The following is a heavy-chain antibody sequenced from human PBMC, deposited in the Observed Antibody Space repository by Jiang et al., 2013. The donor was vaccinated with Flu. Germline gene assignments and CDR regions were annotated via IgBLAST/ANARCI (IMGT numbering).Heavy chain of an antibody. D-gene: IGHD3/OR15-3a*01. V-gene: IGHV4-38-2*02. CDR1: GFSISTGYY. CDR2: IFHSGTT. Sequence: GSGLVKPSETLSLTRTVSGFSISTGYYWGWLRQPPGKGLEWIGTIFHSGTTYYNPSLKSRVTISVDTSKNHFSLKLTSVTAADTAIYYCAREPTWTGDYWGQGTLVTVSS. CDR3: AREPTWTGDY. J-gene: IGHJ4*02.